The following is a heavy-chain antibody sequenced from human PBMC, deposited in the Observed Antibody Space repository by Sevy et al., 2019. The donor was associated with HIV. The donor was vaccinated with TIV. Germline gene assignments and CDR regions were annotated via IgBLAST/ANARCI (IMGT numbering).Heavy chain of an antibody. CDR2: ISWDGGST. Sequence: GGSLRLSCAASGFTFDDYAMHWVRQAPVKGLEWVSLISWDGGSTYYADSVKGRFTISRDNSKNSLYLQMNSLRAEDTALYYCAKDMRVDYYYYGMDVWGQGTTVTVSS. V-gene: IGHV3-43D*03. CDR3: AKDMRVDYYYYGMDV. J-gene: IGHJ6*02. CDR1: GFTFDDYA.